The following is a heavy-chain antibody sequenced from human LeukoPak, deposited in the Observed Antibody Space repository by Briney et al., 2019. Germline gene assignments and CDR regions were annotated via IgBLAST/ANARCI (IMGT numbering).Heavy chain of an antibody. CDR1: GFTFSSYG. J-gene: IGHJ4*02. Sequence: GGSLRLSCAASGFTFSSYGMHWVRQAPGKGLEWVAVIWYDGSNKYYADSVKGRFTISRDNSKNTLYLQMNSLKTEDTAVYYCTTDVLRYFDWLPDPDYWGQGTLVTVSS. CDR3: TTDVLRYFDWLPDPDY. D-gene: IGHD3-9*01. CDR2: IWYDGSNK. V-gene: IGHV3-33*01.